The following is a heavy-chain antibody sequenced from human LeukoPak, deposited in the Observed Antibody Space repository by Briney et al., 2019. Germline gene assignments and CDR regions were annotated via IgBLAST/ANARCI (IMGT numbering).Heavy chain of an antibody. CDR3: AREWGLIAVAGGPGY. CDR2: IWYDGHNK. Sequence: PGGSLRLSCVASGFSFSKYGMHWVRQAPGKGLQWLAIIWYDGHNKYYADSVKGRFTISRDNSKNTLFLEMYDLKAEDTAVYYCAREWGLIAVAGGPGYWGQGTLVTVSS. J-gene: IGHJ4*02. D-gene: IGHD2-21*01. V-gene: IGHV3-33*01. CDR1: GFSFSKYG.